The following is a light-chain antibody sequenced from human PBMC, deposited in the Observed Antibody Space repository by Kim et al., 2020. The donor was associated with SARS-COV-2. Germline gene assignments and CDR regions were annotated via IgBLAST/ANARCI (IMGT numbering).Light chain of an antibody. Sequence: EIVLTQSPDTLSVSPGESVTVPCRASQSLSSDYLAWYQQRPGQAPRLLIYGASTRATGIPDRFSGSGSGTDFTLTITRLEPEDFAVYSCLQYDTSPFTFGQGTKLEI. J-gene: IGKJ2*01. CDR2: GAS. CDR1: QSLSSDY. V-gene: IGKV3-20*01. CDR3: LQYDTSPFT.